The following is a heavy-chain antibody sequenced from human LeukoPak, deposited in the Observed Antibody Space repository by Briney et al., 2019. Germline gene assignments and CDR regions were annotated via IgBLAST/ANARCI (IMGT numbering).Heavy chain of an antibody. CDR1: GFTFSSYG. Sequence: GRSLRLSCAASGFTFSSYGMHWVRQAPGKGLEWVAVISYDGSNKYYADSVKGRFTISRDNSKNTLYLQMNSLRAEDTAVYYCARYTSNVVGKRHYFDYWGQGTLVTVSS. D-gene: IGHD1-26*01. V-gene: IGHV3-30*03. CDR3: ARYTSNVVGKRHYFDY. CDR2: ISYDGSNK. J-gene: IGHJ4*02.